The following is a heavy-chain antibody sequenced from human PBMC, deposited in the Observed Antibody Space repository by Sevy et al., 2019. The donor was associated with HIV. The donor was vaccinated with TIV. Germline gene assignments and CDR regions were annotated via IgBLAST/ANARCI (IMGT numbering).Heavy chain of an antibody. J-gene: IGHJ4*02. CDR2: INHSGST. CDR1: GGSFSAYY. D-gene: IGHD3-22*01. V-gene: IGHV4-34*01. Sequence: SETLSLTCAVSGGSFSAYYWSWIRQPPGKGLEWIGEINHSGSTNYNPSVKSRVTISVDTSKNQFSLKLISVTAADTAVYYCARGRDDSGGYYDNYFDYWGQGTLVTVSS. CDR3: ARGRDDSGGYYDNYFDY.